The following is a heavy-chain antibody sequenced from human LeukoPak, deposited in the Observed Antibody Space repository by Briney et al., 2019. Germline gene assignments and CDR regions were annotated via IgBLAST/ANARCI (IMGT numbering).Heavy chain of an antibody. CDR1: GFTFNNYA. Sequence: RGSLRLSCAASGFTFNNYAMSWVRQAPGKGLEWVSAISDSGGYTYYADSVKGRFTISRDNSKNTLYLQMNSLRAEDTAVYYCARQDPYTSGWYPWGQGTLVTVSS. CDR2: ISDSGGYT. D-gene: IGHD6-19*01. J-gene: IGHJ5*02. V-gene: IGHV3-23*01. CDR3: ARQDPYTSGWYP.